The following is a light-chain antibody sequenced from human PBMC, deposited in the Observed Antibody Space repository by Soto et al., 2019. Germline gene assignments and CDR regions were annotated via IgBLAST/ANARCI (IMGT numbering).Light chain of an antibody. J-gene: IGKJ4*01. CDR2: DAS. Sequence: DIVLTQSPATLSLSPGERATLSCRASQSVSSYLAWYQQKPGQAPRLLIYDASNRATGIPARFSGSGSGTDFTLTISSLEPEDFAVYYCQQRSNWQKLTFGGGTKVEIK. V-gene: IGKV3-11*01. CDR1: QSVSSY. CDR3: QQRSNWQKLT.